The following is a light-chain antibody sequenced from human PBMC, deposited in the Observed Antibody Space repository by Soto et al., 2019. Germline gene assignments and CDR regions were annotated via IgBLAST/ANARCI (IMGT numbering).Light chain of an antibody. Sequence: QSVLTQPASVSGPPGQSITISCTGTSTDVGRYNYVSWNQQHPGKATKLMVYDVSNRPSWVSNRFSGSKSGITASLTISWLQAEDEADYYCTSYTSDSTYVFGTGTKVTVL. CDR2: DVS. V-gene: IGLV2-14*01. CDR1: STDVGRYNY. J-gene: IGLJ1*01. CDR3: TSYTSDSTYV.